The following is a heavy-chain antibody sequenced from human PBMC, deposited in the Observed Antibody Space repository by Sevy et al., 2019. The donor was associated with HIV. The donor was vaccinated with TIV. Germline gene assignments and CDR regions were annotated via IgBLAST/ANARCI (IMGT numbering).Heavy chain of an antibody. J-gene: IGHJ5*02. CDR3: AREAYYYDSREENWFDP. CDR2: IIRTSTTT. Sequence: GGSLRLSCKASGFTFSTYSMHWVRQAPGKGLEWVSSIIRTSTTTYYADSAKGRFTISRDNAKNSLYLQMNSLRDEDTAVYYCAREAYYYDSREENWFDPWGQGTLVTVSP. V-gene: IGHV3-48*02. CDR1: GFTFSTYS. D-gene: IGHD3-22*01.